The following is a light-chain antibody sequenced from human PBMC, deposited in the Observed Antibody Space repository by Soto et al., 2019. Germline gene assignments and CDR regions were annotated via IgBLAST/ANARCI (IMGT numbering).Light chain of an antibody. J-gene: IGKJ2*01. CDR1: QSVSRKY. CDR2: RAS. CDR3: QQYGNSMYT. Sequence: EIVVTQSPATLSVSPGDRVTLSGRASQSVSRKYLDWYQQKPGQAPRVLIYRASTRTTGVPERFSGGGAGTESTLPISRLEPEDFEVYYCQQYGNSMYTFGQGTRVEIK. V-gene: IGKV3-20*01.